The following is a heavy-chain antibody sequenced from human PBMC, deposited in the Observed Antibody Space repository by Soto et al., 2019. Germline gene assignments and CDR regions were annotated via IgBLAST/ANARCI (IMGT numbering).Heavy chain of an antibody. CDR2: ISAYNGNT. J-gene: IGHJ4*02. V-gene: IGHV1-18*01. D-gene: IGHD1-7*01. Sequence: ASVKVSCKASGYTFTSYGISWVRQAPGQGLEWMGWISAYNGNTNYAQKLQGRVTMTTDTSTSTAYMELRSLRSDDTAVYYCAREFTPRAPKTGTSGYFDYWGQGTLVTVSS. CDR3: AREFTPRAPKTGTSGYFDY. CDR1: GYTFTSYG.